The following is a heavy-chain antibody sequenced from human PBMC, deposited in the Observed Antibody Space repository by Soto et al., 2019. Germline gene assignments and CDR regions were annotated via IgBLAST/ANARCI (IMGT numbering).Heavy chain of an antibody. CDR2: INHSGST. Sequence: SETLSLTCAVYGGSFSGYYWSWIRQPPGKGLEWIGEINHSGSTNYNPSLKSRVTISVDTSKNQFSLKLSSVTAADTAVYYCASGVLTVTTPSSWFDPWGQGTLVTVSS. V-gene: IGHV4-34*01. D-gene: IGHD4-17*01. J-gene: IGHJ5*02. CDR3: ASGVLTVTTPSSWFDP. CDR1: GGSFSGYY.